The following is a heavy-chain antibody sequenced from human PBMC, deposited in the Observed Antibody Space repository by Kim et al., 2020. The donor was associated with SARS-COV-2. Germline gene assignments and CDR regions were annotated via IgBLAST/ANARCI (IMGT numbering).Heavy chain of an antibody. D-gene: IGHD2-2*01. V-gene: IGHV1-69*04. CDR3: ARDYSYRSIVVADY. J-gene: IGHJ4*02. CDR1: GGTFSSYA. Sequence: SVKVSCKASGGTFSSYAISWVRQAPGQGLEWMGRIIPILGIANYAQKFQGRVTITADKSTSTAYMELSSLRSEDTAVYYCARDYSYRSIVVADYWGQGTLVTVSS. CDR2: IIPILGIA.